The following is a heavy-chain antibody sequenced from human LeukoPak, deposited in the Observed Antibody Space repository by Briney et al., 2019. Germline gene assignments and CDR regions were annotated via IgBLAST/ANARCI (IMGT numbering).Heavy chain of an antibody. J-gene: IGHJ4*02. CDR3: ARDPPRGEGDYYDSSISFDYWGQFDY. D-gene: IGHD3-22*01. CDR2: INTNTGNP. V-gene: IGHV7-4-1*02. CDR1: GYTFTSYA. Sequence: ASVKVSCKASGYTFTSYAMNWVRQAPGQGLEWMGWINTNTGNPTYAQGFTGRFVFSLDTSVSTAYLQISSLKAEDTAVYYCARDPPRGEGDYYDSSISFDYWGQFDYWGQGTLVTVSS.